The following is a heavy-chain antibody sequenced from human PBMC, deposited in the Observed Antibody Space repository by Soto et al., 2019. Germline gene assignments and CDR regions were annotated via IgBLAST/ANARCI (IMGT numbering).Heavy chain of an antibody. CDR1: GGTFSSYA. D-gene: IGHD3-10*01. V-gene: IGHV1-69*13. CDR2: IIPIFGTA. CDR3: ARDYYGSGSRFDY. J-gene: IGHJ4*02. Sequence: SVKVSCKASGGTFSSYASSWVRQAPGQGLEWMGGIIPIFGTANYAQKFQGRVTITADESTSTAYMELSSLRSEDTAVYYCARDYYGSGSRFDYWGQGTLVTVSS.